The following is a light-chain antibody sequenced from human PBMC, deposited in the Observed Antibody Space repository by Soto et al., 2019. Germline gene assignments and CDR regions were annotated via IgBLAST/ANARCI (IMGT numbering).Light chain of an antibody. V-gene: IGKV3-15*01. Sequence: EIVMTQSLATLSVSPGASATLSCRASQSVSSDFAWYQQKPGQAPRLLIYGASSRATSIPARFSGSGSGTEFTLTISRRQSEDFAVYYCQQYNNWPPITLGQGTRLEIK. CDR3: QQYNNWPPIT. CDR1: QSVSSD. J-gene: IGKJ5*01. CDR2: GAS.